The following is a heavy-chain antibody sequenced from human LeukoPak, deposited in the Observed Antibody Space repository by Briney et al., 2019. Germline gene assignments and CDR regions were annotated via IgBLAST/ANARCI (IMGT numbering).Heavy chain of an antibody. CDR3: AREVGGRDSSGYYYVDAFDI. V-gene: IGHV1-18*01. Sequence: ASVKVSCKASGYTFSSYGISWVRHAPGQGLEWMGWISAYNGNINYIQKFQGRVTMTTDTSTSTAYMELRSLRSDDTAVCYCAREVGGRDSSGYYYVDAFDIWGQGTMVTVSS. CDR1: GYTFSSYG. D-gene: IGHD3-22*01. J-gene: IGHJ3*02. CDR2: ISAYNGNI.